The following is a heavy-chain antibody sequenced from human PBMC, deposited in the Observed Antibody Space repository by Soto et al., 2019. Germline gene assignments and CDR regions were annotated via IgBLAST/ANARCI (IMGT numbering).Heavy chain of an antibody. Sequence: QVQLQESGPGLVKPSETLSLTCTVSGDSINGYFWSWIRQSPGKGLELIGYIYNSDTNYNPSLKSRVTISVDTSKNQFSLSLSSVTSADTAVYYYARANHCVTAGCRMGHGDSWGQGTLVAVSS. CDR3: ARANHCVTAGCRMGHGDS. D-gene: IGHD2-21*01. CDR2: IYNSDT. J-gene: IGHJ4*02. CDR1: GDSINGYF. V-gene: IGHV4-59*08.